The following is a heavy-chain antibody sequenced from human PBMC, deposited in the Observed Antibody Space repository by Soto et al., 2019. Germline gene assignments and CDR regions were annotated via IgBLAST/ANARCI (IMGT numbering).Heavy chain of an antibody. J-gene: IGHJ6*02. CDR3: ARDKDRPQLGGNYYYILDV. D-gene: IGHD3-3*02. CDR1: GGTFTTSA. Sequence: QVQVEQSGAEVKKPGSSVKVSCKASGGTFTTSAISWVRQAPGQGLEWMGGIMPIFRTADYAQKFQDRVSITADESTRTAYLKLRSLRSEDTAVYYCARDKDRPQLGGNYYYILDVWGQGTTVTVSS. V-gene: IGHV1-69*12. CDR2: IMPIFRTA.